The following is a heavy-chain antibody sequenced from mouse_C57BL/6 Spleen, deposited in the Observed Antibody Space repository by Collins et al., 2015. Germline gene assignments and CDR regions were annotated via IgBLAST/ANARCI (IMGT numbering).Heavy chain of an antibody. CDR3: YGSSYTFY. CDR1: GYTFTDYY. CDR2: INPNNGGT. Sequence: EVQLQQSGPELVKPGASVKISCKASGYTFTDYYMNWVKQSHGKSLEWIGDINPNNGGTSYNQKFKGKATLTVDKSSSTAYMELRSLTSEDSAVYYCYGSSYTFYWGQGTSVTVSS. V-gene: IGHV1-26*01. D-gene: IGHD1-1*01. J-gene: IGHJ4*01.